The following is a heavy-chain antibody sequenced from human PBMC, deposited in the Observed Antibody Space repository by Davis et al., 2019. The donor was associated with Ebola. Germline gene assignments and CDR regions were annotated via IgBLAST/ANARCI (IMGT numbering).Heavy chain of an antibody. Sequence: PGGSLRLSCAASGFTFNRYWMSWVRQAPGKGLQWVANIKEDGSEKYYVDSVKGRFTISRDNAKNSLYLQMNSLRAEDTAVYYCARVSVPAALVPIDYYAMDVWGQGTTVTVPS. CDR3: ARVSVPAALVPIDYYAMDV. CDR2: IKEDGSEK. J-gene: IGHJ6*02. CDR1: GFTFNRYW. D-gene: IGHD2-2*01. V-gene: IGHV3-7*03.